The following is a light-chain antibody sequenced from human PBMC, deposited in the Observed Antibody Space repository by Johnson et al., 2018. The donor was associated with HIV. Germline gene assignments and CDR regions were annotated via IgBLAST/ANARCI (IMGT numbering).Light chain of an antibody. CDR3: GTWDSSLSAYV. CDR2: DNN. J-gene: IGLJ1*01. CDR1: SSNIGNNY. V-gene: IGLV1-51*01. Sequence: QSVLTQPPSVSAAPGQKVTISCSGSSSNIGNNYVSWYQQLPGTAPKLLIYDNNKRPSGIPDRFSGSKSGTSATLGITGLQTGDEADYYCGTWDSSLSAYVCATGTTVTVL.